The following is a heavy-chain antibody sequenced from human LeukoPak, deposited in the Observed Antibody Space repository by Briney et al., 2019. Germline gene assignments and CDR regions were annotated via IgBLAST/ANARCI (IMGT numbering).Heavy chain of an antibody. CDR1: GGSISSGGYY. J-gene: IGHJ4*02. V-gene: IGHV4-31*03. D-gene: IGHD5-18*01. CDR3: TTIRRGNIFGYFDF. CDR2: IHYSGRT. Sequence: SQTLSLTCTVSGGSISSGGYYWSWIRQRPGKGLEWIGYIHYSGRTYYNPSLKSRVTLSVDTSENQFSLKLSSVTAADTAVYYCTTIRRGNIFGYFDFWGQGILVTVSS.